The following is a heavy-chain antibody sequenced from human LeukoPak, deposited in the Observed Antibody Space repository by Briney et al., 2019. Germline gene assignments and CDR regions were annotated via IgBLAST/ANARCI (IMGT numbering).Heavy chain of an antibody. D-gene: IGHD3-16*01. CDR1: GGSITSGSW. J-gene: IGHJ4*02. V-gene: IGHV4-4*02. CDR3: ARFPTGGQATSADY. Sequence: PSETLSLTCTVSGGSITSGSWWSWVRQAPGKGLEWIGEIYHRGTTNYNPSLKSRVTISVDKSRNQFSLRLSSVTAADTAVYFCARFPTGGQATSADYWGQGTLVTVFS. CDR2: IYHRGTT.